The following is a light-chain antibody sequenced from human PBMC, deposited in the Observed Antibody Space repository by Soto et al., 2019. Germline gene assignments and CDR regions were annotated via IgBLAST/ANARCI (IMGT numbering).Light chain of an antibody. J-gene: IGLJ1*01. V-gene: IGLV2-14*01. CDR1: SSDVGYYNY. CDR2: EVS. Sequence: QSALTQPASVSGSPGQSITISCTGTSSDVGYYNYVSWYQQHPGKVPKLMIYEVSNRPSGISSRFSGSKSGITASLTISGLQAEDEAEYYCCSRGSDLPYVCGTGTKVTVL. CDR3: CSRGSDLPYV.